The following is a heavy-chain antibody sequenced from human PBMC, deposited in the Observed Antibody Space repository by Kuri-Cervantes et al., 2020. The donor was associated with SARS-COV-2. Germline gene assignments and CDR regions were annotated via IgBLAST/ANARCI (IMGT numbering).Heavy chain of an antibody. D-gene: IGHD5-12*01. V-gene: IGHV1-2*02. J-gene: IGHJ4*02. CDR1: GYTFTGYY. CDR2: INPNSSGT. Sequence: ASVKVSCKASGYTFTGYYMHWVRQAPGQGLEWMGWINPNSSGTNYAQKFQGRVTMTRDTSISTAYMELSSLRSEDTAVYFCARERYSGYPLDYWGQGTLVTVSS. CDR3: ARERYSGYPLDY.